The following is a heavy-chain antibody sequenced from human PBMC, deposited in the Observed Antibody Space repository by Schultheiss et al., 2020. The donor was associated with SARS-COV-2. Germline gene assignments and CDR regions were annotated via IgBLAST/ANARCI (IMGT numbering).Heavy chain of an antibody. CDR1: GFTFGDYT. CDR2: IRSKAYGGTT. J-gene: IGHJ5*02. D-gene: IGHD3-22*01. Sequence: GGSLRLSCTASGFTFGDYTMNWFRQAPGKGLEWVGFIRSKAYGGTTEYAASVKGRFTISRDDSKSIAYLQMNSLKTEDTAVYFCTTDRDDYYDSSGFDPWGQGTLVTVSS. V-gene: IGHV3-49*03. CDR3: TTDRDDYYDSSGFDP.